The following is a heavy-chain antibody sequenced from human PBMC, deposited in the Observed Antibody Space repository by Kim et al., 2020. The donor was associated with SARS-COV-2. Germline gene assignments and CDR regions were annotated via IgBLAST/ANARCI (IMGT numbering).Heavy chain of an antibody. CDR3: ARDSDGYNWNYVSL. V-gene: IGHV7-4-1*02. D-gene: IGHD1-7*01. Sequence: ASVKVSCKASGYTFTSYAMNWVRQAPGQGLEWMGWINTNTGNPTYAQGFTGRFVFSLDTSVSTAYLQISSLKAEDTAVYYCARDSDGYNWNYVSLWGQGTLVTVSS. CDR2: INTNTGNP. CDR1: GYTFTSYA. J-gene: IGHJ4*02.